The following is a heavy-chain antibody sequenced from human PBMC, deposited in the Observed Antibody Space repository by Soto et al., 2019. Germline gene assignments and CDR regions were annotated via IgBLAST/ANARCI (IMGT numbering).Heavy chain of an antibody. V-gene: IGHV1-18*04. D-gene: IGHD6-25*01. CDR1: GDTFTSNG. CDR2: TSIYNGHT. CDR3: ARAPGSADGPQVFGY. Sequence: QVQVVQSGAEVKRPGAPVKVSCKASGDTFTSNGITWVRQAPGQGLEWLAWTSIYNGHTQYAQKVQGRVTMTTDTSTNAAYMELMGLTSDDTAVYYCARAPGSADGPQVFGYWCQGSIVIV. J-gene: IGHJ4*02.